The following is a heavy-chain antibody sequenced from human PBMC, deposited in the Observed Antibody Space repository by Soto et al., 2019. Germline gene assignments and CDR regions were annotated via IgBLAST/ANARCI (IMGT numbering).Heavy chain of an antibody. D-gene: IGHD3-16*01. CDR3: AREKGPQRGSFDY. J-gene: IGHJ4*02. V-gene: IGHV1-2*04. CDR1: GYTFTGYY. Sequence: ASVKVSCKASGYTFTGYYMHWVRQAPGQGLEWMGWINPNSGGTNYAQKFQGWVTMTRDTSISTAYMELSRLRSDDTAVYYCAREKGPQRGSFDYWGQGTLVTVSS. CDR2: INPNSGGT.